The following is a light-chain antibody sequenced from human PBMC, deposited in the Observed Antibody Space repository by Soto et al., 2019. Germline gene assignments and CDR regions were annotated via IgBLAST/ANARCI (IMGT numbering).Light chain of an antibody. CDR1: QSVSSSY. J-gene: IGKJ1*01. Sequence: EIVLTQSPGTLSSSPGERATLSCRASQSVSSSYLAWYQQKPGQAPRLLIYGASSRATGIPDMFSGSGCGTDFSLIISRLEPEDFAVYYCQQYCSSRWTFGQGTKVEIK. V-gene: IGKV3-20*01. CDR2: GAS. CDR3: QQYCSSRWT.